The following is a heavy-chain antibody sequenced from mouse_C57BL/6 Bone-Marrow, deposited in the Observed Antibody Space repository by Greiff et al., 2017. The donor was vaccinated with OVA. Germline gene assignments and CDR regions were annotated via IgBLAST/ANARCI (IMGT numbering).Heavy chain of an antibody. CDR3: AGRDYCGSSFNYFDY. Sequence: QVQLQQPGAELVKPGASVKLSCKASGYTFTSYWMHWVKQRPGQGLEWIGMIHPNSGSTNYNEKFKSKATLTVDKSSSTAYMQLSSLTSEDSAVYYCAGRDYCGSSFNYFDYWGQGTTLTVSS. CDR1: GYTFTSYW. D-gene: IGHD1-1*01. V-gene: IGHV1-64*01. CDR2: IHPNSGST. J-gene: IGHJ2*01.